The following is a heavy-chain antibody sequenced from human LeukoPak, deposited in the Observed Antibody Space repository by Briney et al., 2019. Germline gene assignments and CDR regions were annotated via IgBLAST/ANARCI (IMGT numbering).Heavy chain of an antibody. CDR2: INPNSGGT. D-gene: IGHD2-2*02. Sequence: GASVKVSCKASGYTFTDYYMHWVRQAPGQGLEWMGCINPNSGGTDYAQKSQGRVTMTRDTSISTAYMELSRLRSDDTAVYYCARGLSIVVVPAAIVTWGQGTLVTVSS. CDR3: ARGLSIVVVPAAIVT. V-gene: IGHV1-2*02. J-gene: IGHJ5*02. CDR1: GYTFTDYY.